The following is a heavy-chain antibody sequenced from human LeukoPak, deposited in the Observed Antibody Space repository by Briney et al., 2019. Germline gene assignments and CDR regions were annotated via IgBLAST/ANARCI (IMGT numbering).Heavy chain of an antibody. V-gene: IGHV6-1*01. D-gene: IGHD6-19*01. CDR2: TYYRSKWST. CDR1: GDIVSSNSAA. Sequence: SQTLSLTCAISGDIVSSNSAAWNWIRQSPSRGLEWLGRTYYRSKWSTNYAVSVKIRITINPDTSKNQFSLQLNSVTPEDTAVYYCARVAVAAREYFDYWGQGTLVTVSS. J-gene: IGHJ4*02. CDR3: ARVAVAAREYFDY.